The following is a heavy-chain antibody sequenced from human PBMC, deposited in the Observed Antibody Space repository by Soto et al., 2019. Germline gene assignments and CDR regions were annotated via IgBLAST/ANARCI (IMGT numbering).Heavy chain of an antibody. D-gene: IGHD3-16*02. CDR3: ARHHYDYVWGSYRHYYYYGMDV. V-gene: IGHV4-39*01. CDR1: GGSISSSSYH. Sequence: SETLSLPCTVFGGSISSSSYHWGWIRQPPGKGLEWIGSIYYSGSTYYNPSLKSRVTISVDTSKNQFSLKLSSVTAADTAVYYCARHHYDYVWGSYRHYYYYGMDVWGQGTTVTVSS. J-gene: IGHJ6*02. CDR2: IYYSGST.